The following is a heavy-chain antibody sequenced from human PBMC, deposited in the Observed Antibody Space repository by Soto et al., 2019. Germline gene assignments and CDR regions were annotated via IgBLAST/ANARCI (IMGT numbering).Heavy chain of an antibody. D-gene: IGHD3-9*01. V-gene: IGHV3-23*01. Sequence: GSLRLSCAASGFIFNNYAMSWVRQAPGKGLEWVSFISAGGGSPNYADSVKGRFTISRDNSKNMVYLQMNSLRAEDTAVYYWAKDGDFHEYVTGYYLTGHYFDYWGQGTPVTVSS. J-gene: IGHJ4*02. CDR1: GFIFNNYA. CDR2: ISAGGGSP. CDR3: AKDGDFHEYVTGYYLTGHYFDY.